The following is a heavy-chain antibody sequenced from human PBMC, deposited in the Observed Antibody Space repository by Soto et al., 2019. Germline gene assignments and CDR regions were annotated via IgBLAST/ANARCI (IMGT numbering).Heavy chain of an antibody. Sequence: GGSLRLSCAVSGFTFSNYCMSWVRQAPGKGLEWVANIKQDGSEKYYVDSVKGRFTISRDNAKNSLYLQMNSLGAEDTAVYFCASGLWTCQHLGRGNLGAFSS. CDR2: IKQDGSEK. CDR3: ASGLWTCQH. D-gene: IGHD3-10*01. J-gene: IGHJ1*01. V-gene: IGHV3-7*01. CDR1: GFTFSNYC.